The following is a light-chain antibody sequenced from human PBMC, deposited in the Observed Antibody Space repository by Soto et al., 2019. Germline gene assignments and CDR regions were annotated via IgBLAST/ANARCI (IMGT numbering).Light chain of an antibody. CDR3: SSYTVSSTVL. J-gene: IGLJ2*01. Sequence: QSALTQPASVSAFFGQSITISCTGTSNDIGAYNYISWYQQHPGKAPRLIIYEVSNRPSGLSNRFSGSKSGNTASLTISGLQAEDEADYYCSSYTVSSTVLFGGGTKLTVL. CDR2: EVS. V-gene: IGLV2-14*01. CDR1: SNDIGAYNY.